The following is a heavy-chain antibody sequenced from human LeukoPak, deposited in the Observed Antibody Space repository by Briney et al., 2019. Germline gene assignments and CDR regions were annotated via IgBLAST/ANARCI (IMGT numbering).Heavy chain of an antibody. Sequence: GASVKVSCKASGYTFTSCAMNWVRQAPGHGLEWMGWINTNTGNPTYAQGFTGRFVFSLDTSVSTAYLQISSLKAEDTAVYYCTRQGPGYCGSTSCYGVDYWGQGTLVTVSS. CDR3: TRQGPGYCGSTSCYGVDY. CDR1: GYTFTSCA. V-gene: IGHV7-4-1*02. D-gene: IGHD2-2*01. J-gene: IGHJ4*02. CDR2: INTNTGNP.